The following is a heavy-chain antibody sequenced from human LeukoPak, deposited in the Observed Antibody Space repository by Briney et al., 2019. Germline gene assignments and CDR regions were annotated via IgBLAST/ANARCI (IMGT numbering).Heavy chain of an antibody. CDR3: AREGTYGDYDVNYFDY. CDR1: GGSISSYY. V-gene: IGHV4-59*01. J-gene: IGHJ4*02. CDR2: ISDIGST. D-gene: IGHD4-17*01. Sequence: SETLSLTCTVSGGSISSYYWSWIRQPPGKGLEWIAYISDIGSTNYNPSLKSRVTISVDTSKNQFSLKLSSVTAADTAVYYCAREGTYGDYDVNYFDYWGQGTLVTVSS.